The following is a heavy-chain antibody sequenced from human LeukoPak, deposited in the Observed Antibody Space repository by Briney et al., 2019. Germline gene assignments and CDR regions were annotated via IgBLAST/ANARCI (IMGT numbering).Heavy chain of an antibody. CDR1: GFSFSDSV. J-gene: IGHJ3*02. Sequence: GGSLRLSCVASGFSFSDSVIHWVRQAPGKGLEWVAVIWYDGSNKYYADSVKGRFTISRDNSKNTLYLQMNSLRAEDTAVYYCARDPAYCGGDCYSDAFDIWGQGTMVTVSS. D-gene: IGHD2-21*02. V-gene: IGHV3-33*08. CDR3: ARDPAYCGGDCYSDAFDI. CDR2: IWYDGSNK.